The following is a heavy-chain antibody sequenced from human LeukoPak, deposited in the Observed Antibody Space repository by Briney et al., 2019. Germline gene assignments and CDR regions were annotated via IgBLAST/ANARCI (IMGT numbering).Heavy chain of an antibody. V-gene: IGHV4-34*01. CDR1: GGSFSGYY. D-gene: IGHD6-19*01. J-gene: IGHJ4*02. CDR2: INHSGST. Sequence: SETLSLTCAVYGGSFSGYYWSWIRQPPGKGLEWIGEINHSGSTNYNPSLKSRVTISVDTSKNQFSLKLSSVTAADTAVYYCARSRSSGWYRDYWGQGTLVTVSS. CDR3: ARSRSSGWYRDY.